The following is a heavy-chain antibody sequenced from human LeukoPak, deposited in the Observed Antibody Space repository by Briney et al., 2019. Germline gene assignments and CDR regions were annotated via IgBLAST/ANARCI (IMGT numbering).Heavy chain of an antibody. J-gene: IGHJ3*02. CDR2: ISSSSSYI. D-gene: IGHD2-8*02. Sequence: GGSLRLSCAASGFTFSSYSMNWVRQAPGKGLEWVSSISSSSSYIYYADSVKGRFTISRDNAKNSLYLQMNSLRAEDTAVYYCARDRESGGVWRGNAFDIWGQGTMVTVSS. CDR1: GFTFSSYS. CDR3: ARDRESGGVWRGNAFDI. V-gene: IGHV3-21*01.